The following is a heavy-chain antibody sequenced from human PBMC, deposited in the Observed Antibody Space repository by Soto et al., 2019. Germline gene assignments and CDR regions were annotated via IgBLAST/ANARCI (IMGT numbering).Heavy chain of an antibody. D-gene: IGHD2-2*01. CDR2: INHSGST. V-gene: IGHV4-34*01. CDR1: GGSFSGYY. J-gene: IGHJ4*02. CDR3: ARDGQFAYCSSTSCYGTFDY. Sequence: QVQLQQWGAGLLKPSETLSLTCAVYGGSFSGYYWSWIRQPPGKGLEWIGEINHSGSTNYNPSLKSRVTISVDTSKNQFSLKLSSVTAADTAVYYCARDGQFAYCSSTSCYGTFDYWGQGTLVTVSS.